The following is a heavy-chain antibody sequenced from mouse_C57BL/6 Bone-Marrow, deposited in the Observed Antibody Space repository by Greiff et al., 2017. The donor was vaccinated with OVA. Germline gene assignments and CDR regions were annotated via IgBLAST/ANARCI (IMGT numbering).Heavy chain of an antibody. D-gene: IGHD1-1*01. J-gene: IGHJ4*01. CDR3: AISRRKNYYGSSEDWYAMDY. Sequence: QVQLQQPGAELVKPGASVKLSCKASGYTFTSYWMHWVKQRPGQGLEWIGMIHPNSGSTNYNEKFKSKATLTVDKSSSTAYMQLSSLTSEDSAVYYCAISRRKNYYGSSEDWYAMDYWGQGTSVTVSS. CDR2: IHPNSGST. CDR1: GYTFTSYW. V-gene: IGHV1-64*01.